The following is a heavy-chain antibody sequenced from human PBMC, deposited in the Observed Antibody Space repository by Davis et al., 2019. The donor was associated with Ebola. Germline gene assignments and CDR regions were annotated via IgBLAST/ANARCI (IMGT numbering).Heavy chain of an antibody. J-gene: IGHJ3*02. CDR2: ISAHNGNT. CDR1: GYTFTSYG. CDR3: ASSTTNDYGDLDAFDI. Sequence: ASVKVSCKASGYTFTSYGISWVRQAPGQGLEWMGWISAHNGNTNYAQKLQGRVTMTTDTSTSTAYMELRSLRSDDTAVYYCASSTTNDYGDLDAFDIWGQGTMVTVSS. D-gene: IGHD4-17*01. V-gene: IGHV1-18*01.